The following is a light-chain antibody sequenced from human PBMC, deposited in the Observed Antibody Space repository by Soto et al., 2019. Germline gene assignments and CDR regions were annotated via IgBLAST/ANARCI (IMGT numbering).Light chain of an antibody. CDR1: SSNIGAGYD. V-gene: IGLV1-40*01. J-gene: IGLJ1*01. CDR3: QSYDSSLSAHYV. Sequence: QLVLTQPPSVSGAPGQRVTISCTGSSSNIGAGYDVHWYQQLPGTAPKLLIYGNSNRPSGVPDRFSGSKSGTSASLAITGLQAEDEADYYCQSYDSSLSAHYVFGTGTKVT. CDR2: GNS.